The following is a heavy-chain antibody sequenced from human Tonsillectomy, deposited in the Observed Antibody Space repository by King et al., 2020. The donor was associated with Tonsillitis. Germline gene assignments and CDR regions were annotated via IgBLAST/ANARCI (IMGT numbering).Heavy chain of an antibody. D-gene: IGHD5-12*01. Sequence: QLQESGSGLVKPSQTLSLTCAVSGGAISRGGYSWSWIRQAPGKGLEWIGYIYHSGSTYYNPSLKSRVTISVDRSKNQFSLKLSSVTAADTAVYYCASAIPPRSGYDLEYFDYWGQGTLVTVSS. CDR2: IYHSGST. V-gene: IGHV4-30-2*01. CDR1: GGAISRGGYS. CDR3: ASAIPPRSGYDLEYFDY. J-gene: IGHJ4*02.